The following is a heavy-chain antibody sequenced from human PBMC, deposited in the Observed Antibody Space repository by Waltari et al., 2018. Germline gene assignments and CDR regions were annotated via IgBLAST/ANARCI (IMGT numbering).Heavy chain of an antibody. Sequence: QVQLVQSGAEVKKPGASVKVSCKASGYTFTSYGISWVRQAPGQGLEWMGWISSYKGNTSYAQKLQGRVTMTTDTATSTAYMELRSLRSDDTAVYYCARDRSIAARPPFDFWGQGTLVTVSS. J-gene: IGHJ4*02. CDR2: ISSYKGNT. CDR1: GYTFTSYG. V-gene: IGHV1-18*01. D-gene: IGHD6-6*01. CDR3: ARDRSIAARPPFDF.